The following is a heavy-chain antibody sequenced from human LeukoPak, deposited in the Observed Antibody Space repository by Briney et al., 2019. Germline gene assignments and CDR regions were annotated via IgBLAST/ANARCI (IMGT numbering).Heavy chain of an antibody. CDR2: VTGSGGAT. CDR3: ARRLVTTLTTVFHS. V-gene: IGHV3-23*01. CDR1: GFTFSIYT. D-gene: IGHD4-17*01. J-gene: IGHJ4*02. Sequence: PGGSLRLSCAASGFTFSIYTMSLVRQAPGKGLEWVSAVTGSGGATYYADSVKGRFTISRDNSKNTLYLQLNSLRAEDTAVYYCARRLVTTLTTVFHSWGQGTLVTVSS.